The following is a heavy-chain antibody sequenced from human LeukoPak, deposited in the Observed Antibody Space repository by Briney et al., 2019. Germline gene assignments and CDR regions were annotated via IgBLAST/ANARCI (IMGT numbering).Heavy chain of an antibody. CDR3: ARADYVWGSGHPSYYFDY. D-gene: IGHD3-16*01. CDR1: GYTFTSYG. J-gene: IGHJ4*02. CDR2: ISAYNGNT. V-gene: IGHV1-18*01. Sequence: ASVKVSCKASGYTFTSYGISWVRQAPGRGLEWMGWISAYNGNTNYAQKLQGRVTMTTDTSTSTAYMELRSLRSDDTAVYYCARADYVWGSGHPSYYFDYWGQGTLVTVSS.